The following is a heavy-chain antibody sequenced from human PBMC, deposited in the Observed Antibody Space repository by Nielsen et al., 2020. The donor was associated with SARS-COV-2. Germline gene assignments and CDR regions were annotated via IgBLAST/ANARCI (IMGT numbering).Heavy chain of an antibody. CDR3: AKENFVAAAGTGFDY. CDR1: GFTFSSYA. Sequence: GESLKISCAASGFTFSSYAMHWVRQAPGKGLEWVAVISYDGSNKYYADSVKGRFTISRDNAKNSLYLQMNSLRAEDTALYYCAKENFVAAAGTGFDYWGQGTLVTVSS. D-gene: IGHD6-13*01. V-gene: IGHV3-30-3*01. CDR2: ISYDGSNK. J-gene: IGHJ4*02.